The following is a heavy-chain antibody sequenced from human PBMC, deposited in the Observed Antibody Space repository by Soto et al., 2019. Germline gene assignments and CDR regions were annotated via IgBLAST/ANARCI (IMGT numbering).Heavy chain of an antibody. CDR1: GFTVSSNY. V-gene: IGHV3-66*01. CDR2: IYSGGST. Sequence: GGSLRLSCTASGFTVSSNYMSWVRQAPGKGLEWVSVIYSGGSTYYADSVKGRFTISRDNSKNTLYLQMNSLRAEDMAVYYCARESAYHDVFDIWGQGTMVTVSS. J-gene: IGHJ3*02. CDR3: ARESAYHDVFDI. D-gene: IGHD3-16*01.